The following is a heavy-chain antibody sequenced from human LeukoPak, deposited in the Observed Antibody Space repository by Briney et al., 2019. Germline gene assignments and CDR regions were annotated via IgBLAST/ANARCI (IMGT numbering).Heavy chain of an antibody. D-gene: IGHD3-22*01. CDR3: ARDSLDSSGYYLYYFDY. Sequence: GGSLRLSCAASGFTFSSYWMHWVRQAPRKGLVWVSRINSDGSSTSYADSVKGRLTISRDNAKNTLYLQMNSLRAEDTAVYYCARDSLDSSGYYLYYFDYWGQGTLVTVSS. V-gene: IGHV3-74*01. CDR1: GFTFSSYW. CDR2: INSDGSST. J-gene: IGHJ4*02.